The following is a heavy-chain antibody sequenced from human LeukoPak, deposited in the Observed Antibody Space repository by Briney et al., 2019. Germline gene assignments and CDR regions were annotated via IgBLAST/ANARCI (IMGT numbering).Heavy chain of an antibody. V-gene: IGHV3-30-3*01. CDR3: VRYYNS. Sequence: PGGSLRLSCAASGFTFSSYAMYWVRQAPGKGLEWVAVISYDGSNKYYADSVKGRFTISRDNAKNTLYLQMNSLRAEDTAVYYCVRYYNSWGQGTLVTVSS. CDR1: GFTFSSYA. D-gene: IGHD3-22*01. J-gene: IGHJ4*02. CDR2: ISYDGSNK.